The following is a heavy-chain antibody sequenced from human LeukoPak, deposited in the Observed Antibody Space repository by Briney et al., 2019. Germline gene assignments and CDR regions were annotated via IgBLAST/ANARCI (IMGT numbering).Heavy chain of an antibody. J-gene: IGHJ4*02. Sequence: SETLSLTCAAYGGSFSGYYWSWIRQPPGKGLEWIGEINHSGSTNYNPSLKSRVTISVDTSKNQFSLKLSSVTAADTAVYYCARGTWWSSGSFDYWGQGTLVTVSS. CDR1: GGSFSGYY. D-gene: IGHD6-19*01. CDR2: INHSGST. CDR3: ARGTWWSSGSFDY. V-gene: IGHV4-34*01.